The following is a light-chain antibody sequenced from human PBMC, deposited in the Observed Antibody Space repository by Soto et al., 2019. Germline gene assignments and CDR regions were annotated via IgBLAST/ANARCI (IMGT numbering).Light chain of an antibody. CDR2: AAS. CDR3: QQSDSTPYT. V-gene: IGKV1-39*01. J-gene: IGKJ2*01. CDR1: QSISTF. Sequence: DIQMTQSPSSLSASVGDRVTINCRASQSISTFLNWYQQKPGQAPKVLISAASTLQSGVPSRFSVRGSGTDFTLTISSLQPEDFATSYCQQSDSTPYTFGQGTTLETK.